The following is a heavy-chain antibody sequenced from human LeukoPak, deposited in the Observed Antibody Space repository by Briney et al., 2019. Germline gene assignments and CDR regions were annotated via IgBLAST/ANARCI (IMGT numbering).Heavy chain of an antibody. D-gene: IGHD6-13*01. Sequence: SETLSLTCTVSGGSISSYYWSWIRQPPGKGLDWIGFIYHNGRTDYNPSLKSRVTISADTSKNQFSLRLSSVTAANTAVYYCARVFRAAAVDYWGQGTLVTVSS. CDR3: ARVFRAAAVDY. J-gene: IGHJ4*02. CDR1: GGSISSYY. V-gene: IGHV4-59*01. CDR2: IYHNGRT.